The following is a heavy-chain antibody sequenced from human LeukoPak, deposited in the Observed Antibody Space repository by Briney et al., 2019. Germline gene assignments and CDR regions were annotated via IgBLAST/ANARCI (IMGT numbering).Heavy chain of an antibody. V-gene: IGHV3-30*04. CDR1: GFTFSNYA. CDR2: ISYDGRNK. Sequence: GRSLRLSCAASGFTFSNYAMHWVRQAPGKGLERVAVISYDGRNKQYADSAKGRFTISRDNSKNTLYLQTNSLRAEDTAVYYCARGQFRLHSYDGSTFDYWGQGTLVSVSS. J-gene: IGHJ4*02. D-gene: IGHD3-22*01. CDR3: ARGQFRLHSYDGSTFDY.